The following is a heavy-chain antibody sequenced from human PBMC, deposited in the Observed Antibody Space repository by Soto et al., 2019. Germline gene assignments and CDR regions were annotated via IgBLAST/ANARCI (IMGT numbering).Heavy chain of an antibody. CDR3: ARDYDSSGYPRYYFDY. V-gene: IGHV3-33*01. Sequence: QVQLVESGGGVVQPGRSLRLSCAASGFTFSSYGMHWVRQAPGKGLEWVAVIWYDGSNKYYADSVKGRSTISRDNSKNTLYLQMNSLRAEDTAVYYCARDYDSSGYPRYYFDYWGQGTLVTVSS. D-gene: IGHD3-22*01. CDR2: IWYDGSNK. J-gene: IGHJ4*02. CDR1: GFTFSSYG.